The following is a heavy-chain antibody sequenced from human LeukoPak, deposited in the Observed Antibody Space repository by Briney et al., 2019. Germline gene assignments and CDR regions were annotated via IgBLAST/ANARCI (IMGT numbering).Heavy chain of an antibody. Sequence: SETLSLTCTVSGGSISSYYWSWIRQPPGKGLEWIGYIYYNGNTKYNPSLKSRVTISVDTSKNQFSLKLRSVTAADTAVYYCARTYLGYYDSSGYAYYFDYWGQGTLVPVSS. CDR3: ARTYLGYYDSSGYAYYFDY. CDR1: GGSISSYY. V-gene: IGHV4-59*08. J-gene: IGHJ4*02. D-gene: IGHD3-22*01. CDR2: IYYNGNT.